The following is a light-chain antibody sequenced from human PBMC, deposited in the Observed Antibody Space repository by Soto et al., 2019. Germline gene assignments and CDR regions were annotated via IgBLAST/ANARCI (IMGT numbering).Light chain of an antibody. V-gene: IGKV1-5*03. CDR3: QQYYNSPRT. CDR1: QTISSW. J-gene: IGKJ1*01. CDR2: KAS. Sequence: DIQMTQSPSTLSGSVGDRVTITRRASQTISSWLAWYQQKTGKAPKILIYKASTLTSGVPSRFRGSESGAECTLSISRLQSEDFAVYYCQQYYNSPRTFGQGTKVDIK.